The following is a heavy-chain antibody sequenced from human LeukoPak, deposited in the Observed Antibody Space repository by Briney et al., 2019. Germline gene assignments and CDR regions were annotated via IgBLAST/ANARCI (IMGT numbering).Heavy chain of an antibody. D-gene: IGHD3-22*01. CDR1: GGSISSYY. CDR2: IYTSGST. CDR3: ARGTYYYDSSGSGWFDP. J-gene: IGHJ5*02. Sequence: SETLSLTCTVSGGSISSYYWSWIRQPAGKGLEWIGRIYTSGSTNYNPSLKSRVTMSVDTSKNQFSLKPSSVTAADTAVYYCARGTYYYDSSGSGWFDPWGQGTLVTVSS. V-gene: IGHV4-4*07.